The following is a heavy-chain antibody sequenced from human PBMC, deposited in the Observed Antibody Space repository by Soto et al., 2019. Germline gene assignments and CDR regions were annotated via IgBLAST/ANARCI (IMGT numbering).Heavy chain of an antibody. CDR2: ISNIGGAT. V-gene: IGHV3-23*01. J-gene: IGHJ4*02. CDR3: ATDFNGKYYFDY. CDR1: GFGFSNYA. Sequence: PGGSLRLSCAASGFGFSNYAMNWVRQAPGKGMEWVSSISNIGGATYYADSVKGRFTISRDTSKNTLYLHMNSLRVEDTALYYCATDFNGKYYFDYWGRGTLVTVSS. D-gene: IGHD2-8*01.